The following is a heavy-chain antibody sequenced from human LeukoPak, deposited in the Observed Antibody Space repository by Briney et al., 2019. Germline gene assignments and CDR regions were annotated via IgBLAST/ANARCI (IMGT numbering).Heavy chain of an antibody. CDR2: IYPDDSDT. Sequence: GQSLKISCKGSGYRFNAYWIAWVRQMPGKGLEWMGIIYPDDSDTRYSPSFQGQVTISADKSVRTAYLQWSSLKASDTAMYYCARPNITSYYDSRGYDAFDVWGQGTMVTVSS. CDR1: GYRFNAYW. J-gene: IGHJ3*01. V-gene: IGHV5-51*01. CDR3: ARPNITSYYDSRGYDAFDV. D-gene: IGHD3-22*01.